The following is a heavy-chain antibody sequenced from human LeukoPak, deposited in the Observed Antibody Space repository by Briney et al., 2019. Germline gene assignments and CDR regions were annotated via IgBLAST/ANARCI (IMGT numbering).Heavy chain of an antibody. Sequence: GGSLRLSCAASGFTFSRYSMNWVRQAPGKGLAWVSSISSSSSYIYYADSVKGRFTISRDNAKNSLYLQMNSLRAEDTAVYYCAELGITMIGGVWGKGTTVTISS. V-gene: IGHV3-21*01. CDR2: ISSSSSYI. J-gene: IGHJ6*04. CDR1: GFTFSRYS. D-gene: IGHD3-10*02. CDR3: AELGITMIGGV.